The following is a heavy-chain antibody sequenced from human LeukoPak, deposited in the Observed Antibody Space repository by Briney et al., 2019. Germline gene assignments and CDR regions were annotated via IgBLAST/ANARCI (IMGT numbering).Heavy chain of an antibody. J-gene: IGHJ4*02. D-gene: IGHD5-18*01. CDR3: AGSVASSGHMPHHY. Sequence: EASVKVSCKASGYTFTVYYIHWVRQAPGQGLEWMGWINPNRGDTNYAQNFQGRVTMTSDTSITTVYMELSGLTSDDTSVYYCAGSVASSGHMPHHYWGQGTLVTVSS. CDR1: GYTFTVYY. V-gene: IGHV1-2*02. CDR2: INPNRGDT.